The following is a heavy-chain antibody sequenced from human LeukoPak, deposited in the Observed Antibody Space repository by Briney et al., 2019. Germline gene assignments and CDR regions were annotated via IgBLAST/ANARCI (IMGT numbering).Heavy chain of an antibody. CDR1: NGAVKNYY. V-gene: IGHV4-59*02. J-gene: IGHJ4*02. CDR2: FLYSGTT. D-gene: IGHD1-26*01. Sequence: PSETLSLTCSVSNGAVKNYYWTWIRQPPGQGLEWMWNFLYSGTTTYRASLDSRLIISVDNSKNTVSLRLFSVTAADTAVYYCATLVYSGSRYHFDTWGQGTLVTVSS. CDR3: ATLVYSGSRYHFDT.